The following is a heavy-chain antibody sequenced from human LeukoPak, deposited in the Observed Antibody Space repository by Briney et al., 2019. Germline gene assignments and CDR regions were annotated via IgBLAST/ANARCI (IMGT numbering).Heavy chain of an antibody. V-gene: IGHV3-30-3*01. CDR2: ISYDGSNK. CDR3: ARESLSGWYDQ. D-gene: IGHD6-19*01. CDR1: GFSFSSYA. Sequence: PGRSLRLSCAASGFSFSSYAMHWVRQAPGKGLEWVAAISYDGSNKYYTDSVKGRVTISRDHSKNTLNLQMNSLRAEDTALYYCARESLSGWYDQWGQGTLVTVSS. J-gene: IGHJ5*02.